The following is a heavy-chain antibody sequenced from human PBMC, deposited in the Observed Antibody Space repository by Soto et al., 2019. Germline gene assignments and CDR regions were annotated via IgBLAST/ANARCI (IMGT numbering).Heavy chain of an antibody. V-gene: IGHV1-18*04. J-gene: IGHJ4*02. D-gene: IGHD5-12*01. CDR2: ISTYNGNT. CDR3: AAWAGQVRGYGGPFDY. Sequence: QVQLVQSGADVKKPGASVKVSCKASGYTFTSDGISWVRQAPGQGLEWMGWISTYNGNTKFAQKLQGRLTMTTDTSTRTVYMELRSLTSDGTAVYYCAAWAGQVRGYGGPFDYWGQGTLLTVSS. CDR1: GYTFTSDG.